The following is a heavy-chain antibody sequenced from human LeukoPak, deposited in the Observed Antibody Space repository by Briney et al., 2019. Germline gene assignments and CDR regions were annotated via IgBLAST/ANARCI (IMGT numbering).Heavy chain of an antibody. CDR2: INHNGNVN. D-gene: IGHD3-16*01. CDR3: ARGGGLDD. Sequence: PGGSLRLSYAASGFTFSSYWMNWARQAPGKGLEWVASINHNGNVNYYVDSVKGRFTISRDNAKNSLYLQMSNLRAEDTAVYFCARGGGLDDWGQGATVTVSS. V-gene: IGHV3-7*03. CDR1: GFTFSSYW. J-gene: IGHJ6*02.